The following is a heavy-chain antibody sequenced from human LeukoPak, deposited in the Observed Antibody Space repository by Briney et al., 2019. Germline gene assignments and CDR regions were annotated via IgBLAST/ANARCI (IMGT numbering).Heavy chain of an antibody. Sequence: PSETLSLTCTVSGDSISTYYWSWIRQSPEKGLEWIGYILYTGNTNYNPSLKSRVTISIDTSKKQFSLNLMSVTAADTAVYYCTRDTGTTGEVKFDPWGQGTLVTVSS. D-gene: IGHD4-17*01. CDR1: GDSISTYY. J-gene: IGHJ5*02. CDR2: ILYTGNT. CDR3: TRDTGTTGEVKFDP. V-gene: IGHV4-59*12.